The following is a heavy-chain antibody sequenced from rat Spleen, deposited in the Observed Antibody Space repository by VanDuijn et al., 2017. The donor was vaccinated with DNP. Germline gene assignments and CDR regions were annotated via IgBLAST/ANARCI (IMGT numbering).Heavy chain of an antibody. CDR1: GYSITSYY. Sequence: EVQLQESGPGLVKPSQSLSLTCSVTGYSITSYYWGWIRMFPGNKMEWIGHISYSGSISYNPSLKRRISITRDTSKNQFFLQLNSVTTEDIATYYCARWSDYFDYWGQGVMVTVSS. J-gene: IGHJ2*01. CDR2: ISYSGSI. CDR3: ARWSDYFDY. V-gene: IGHV3-1*01.